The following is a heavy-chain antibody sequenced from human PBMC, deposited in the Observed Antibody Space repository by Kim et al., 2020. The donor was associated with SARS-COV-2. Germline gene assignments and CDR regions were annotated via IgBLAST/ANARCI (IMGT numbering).Heavy chain of an antibody. CDR1: GGSISSGGYY. CDR2: IYYSGST. J-gene: IGHJ4*02. V-gene: IGHV4-31*03. Sequence: SETLSLTCTVSGGSISSGGYYWSWIRQHPGKGLEWIGYIYYSGSTYYNPSLKSRVTISVDTSKNQFSLKLSSVTAADTAVYYCAVGRQPHLDYWGQGTLVTVSS. CDR3: AVGRQPHLDY. D-gene: IGHD6-13*01.